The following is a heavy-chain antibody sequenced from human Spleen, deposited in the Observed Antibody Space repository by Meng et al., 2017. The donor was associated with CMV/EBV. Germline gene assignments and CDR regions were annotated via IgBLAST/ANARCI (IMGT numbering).Heavy chain of an antibody. D-gene: IGHD3-10*01. CDR3: ARDWVYGSESPDYFDY. J-gene: IGHJ4*02. Sequence: GESLKISCAASGFTFSSYSMNWVRQAPGKGLEWVSYISSSSSTIYYADSVKGRFTISRDNAKNSLYLQMNSLRAEDTAVYYCARDWVYGSESPDYFDYWGQGTLVTVSS. CDR2: ISSSSSTI. V-gene: IGHV3-48*04. CDR1: GFTFSSYS.